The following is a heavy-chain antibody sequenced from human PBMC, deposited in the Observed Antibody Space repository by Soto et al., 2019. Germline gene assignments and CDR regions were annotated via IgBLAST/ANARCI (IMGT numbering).Heavy chain of an antibody. D-gene: IGHD3-3*01. CDR3: ARSWNYYYYYGMDV. J-gene: IGHJ6*02. CDR2: MSYDGSNK. Sequence: GGSLRLSCAASGFTFSIYAMHWVRQTPGTGLECVAIMSYDGSNKYYADSVKGRFTISRDNAKNSLYLQMNSLRAEDTAVYYCARSWNYYYYYGMDVWGQGTTVPVSS. V-gene: IGHV3-30-3*01. CDR1: GFTFSIYA.